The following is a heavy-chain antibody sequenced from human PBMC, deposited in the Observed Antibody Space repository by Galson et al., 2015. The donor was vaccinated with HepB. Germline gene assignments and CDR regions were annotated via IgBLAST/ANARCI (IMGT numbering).Heavy chain of an antibody. CDR1: GYSFTSYW. V-gene: IGHV5-10-1*01. D-gene: IGHD3-22*01. J-gene: IGHJ4*02. Sequence: QSGAEVKKPGESLRISCKGSGYSFTSYWISWVRQMPGKGLEWMGRIDPSDSYTNYSPSFQGHVTISADKSISTAYLQWSSLKASDTAMYYCARHPVTSSYYDNSGGFDYWGQGTLVTVSS. CDR3: ARHPVTSSYYDNSGGFDY. CDR2: IDPSDSYT.